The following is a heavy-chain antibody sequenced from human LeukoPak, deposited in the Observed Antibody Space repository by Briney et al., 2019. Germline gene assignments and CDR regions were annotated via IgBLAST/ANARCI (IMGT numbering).Heavy chain of an antibody. V-gene: IGHV3-23*01. CDR3: AKRGILIPAVIMVGFHKEAYDVDY. Sequence: GGSLRLSCAVSGITLSNYGMSWVRQAPGKGLEWVAGISDSGGSTNYADSVKGRFTISRDNPKNTLYLQMNSLRAKYTAVYCWAKRGILIPAVIMVGFHKEAYDVDYCGEGELVSV. CDR1: GITLSNYG. D-gene: IGHD3-3*01. CDR2: ISDSGGST. J-gene: IGHJ4*03.